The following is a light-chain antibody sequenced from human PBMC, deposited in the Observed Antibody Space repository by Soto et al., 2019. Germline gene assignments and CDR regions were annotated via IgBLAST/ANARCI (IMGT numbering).Light chain of an antibody. CDR2: WAS. J-gene: IGKJ3*01. CDR3: QQYYGTPFT. CDR1: QSVLYSSNNKNY. Sequence: EIVMTQSPDSLAVSLGERATINCKSSQSVLYSSNNKNYLAWYQQKPGQPPKLLIYWASTREFGVPDRFSGSGSGTDFTLTISSLQAEDVAVYYCQQYYGTPFTFGPGTKVDIK. V-gene: IGKV4-1*01.